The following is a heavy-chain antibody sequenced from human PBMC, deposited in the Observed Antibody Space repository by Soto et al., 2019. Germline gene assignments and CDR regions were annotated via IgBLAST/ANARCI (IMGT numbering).Heavy chain of an antibody. D-gene: IGHD3-16*02. V-gene: IGHV1-58*01. CDR3: AAVRHYDYVWGSYRLPYYYYGMDV. J-gene: IGHJ6*02. CDR2: IVVGSGNT. CDR1: GFTFTSSA. Sequence: SVKVSCKASGFTFTSSAVQWVRQARGQRLEWIGWIVVGSGNTNYAQKFQERVTITRDMSTSTAYMELSSLRSEDTAVYYCAAVRHYDYVWGSYRLPYYYYGMDVWGQGTLVTVSS.